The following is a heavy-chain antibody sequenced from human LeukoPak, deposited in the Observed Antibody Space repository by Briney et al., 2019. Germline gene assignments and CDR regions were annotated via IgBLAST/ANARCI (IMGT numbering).Heavy chain of an antibody. Sequence: TGGSLRLSCVGSGFTFSNYAMSWVRQAPGKGLDWVSVISGSAHKIRHADSVKGRFTISRDNSENTVYLQMNNLRAEDTAVYYCAGRITGYSSGYVYWGQGTLVTVSS. V-gene: IGHV3-23*01. CDR2: ISGSAHKI. CDR3: AGRITGYSSGYVY. J-gene: IGHJ4*02. D-gene: IGHD5-18*01. CDR1: GFTFSNYA.